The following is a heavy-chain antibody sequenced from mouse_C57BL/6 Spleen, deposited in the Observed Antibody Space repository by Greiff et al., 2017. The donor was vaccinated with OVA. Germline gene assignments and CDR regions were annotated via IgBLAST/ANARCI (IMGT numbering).Heavy chain of an antibody. J-gene: IGHJ4*01. V-gene: IGHV14-1*01. CDR1: GFNIKDYY. CDR2: IDPEDGDT. Sequence: VQLKESGAELVRPGASVKLSCTASGFNIKDYYMHWVKQRPEQGLEWIGRIDPEDGDTEYAPKFQGKATMTADTSSNTAYLQLSSLTSEDTAVYYCTTVYYGNYGYYYAMDYWGQGTSVTVSS. CDR3: TTVYYGNYGYYYAMDY. D-gene: IGHD2-1*01.